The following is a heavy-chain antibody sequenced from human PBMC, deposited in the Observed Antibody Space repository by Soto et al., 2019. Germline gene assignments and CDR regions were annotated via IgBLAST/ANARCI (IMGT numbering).Heavy chain of an antibody. J-gene: IGHJ4*02. D-gene: IGHD3-10*01. CDR2: INPSGGST. CDR3: VRKAIGVHFDY. Sequence: ASVKVSCKASGYTFTSHYMHWVRQAPGQGLGWMGIINPSGGSTSYAQKFQGRVTMTRDTSTSTVYMELSSLRSDDTAGYYCVRKAIGVHFDYWGQGALVSVSS. V-gene: IGHV1-46*03. CDR1: GYTFTSHY.